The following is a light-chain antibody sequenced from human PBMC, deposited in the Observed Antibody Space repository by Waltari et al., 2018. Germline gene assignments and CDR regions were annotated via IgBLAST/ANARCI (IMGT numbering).Light chain of an antibody. Sequence: QTVVTQEPSFSVSPGGTVTLTCGLSSGSVSTAYYPRWYQQAPGQAPRTLIYSTDIRSSGVPDRFSGSILGNKAALTITGAQADDECDYYCVLYMGSGISVFGGGTKLTVL. CDR3: VLYMGSGISV. CDR2: STD. CDR1: SGSVSTAYY. J-gene: IGLJ3*02. V-gene: IGLV8-61*01.